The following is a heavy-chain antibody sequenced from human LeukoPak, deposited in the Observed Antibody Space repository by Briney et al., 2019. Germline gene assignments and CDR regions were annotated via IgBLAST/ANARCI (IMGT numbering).Heavy chain of an antibody. Sequence: ASVKVSCKASGYTFTSYGISWVRQAPGQGLEWMGWISAYNGNTNYAQKLQGRVTMTTDTSTSTAYMELRSLRSDDTAVYYCARDHDYHDSSGHTDYWGQGTLVTVSS. D-gene: IGHD3-22*01. CDR2: ISAYNGNT. CDR1: GYTFTSYG. CDR3: ARDHDYHDSSGHTDY. V-gene: IGHV1-18*01. J-gene: IGHJ4*02.